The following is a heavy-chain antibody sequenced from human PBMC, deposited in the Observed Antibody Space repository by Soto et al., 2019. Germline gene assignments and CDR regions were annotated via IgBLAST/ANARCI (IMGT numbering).Heavy chain of an antibody. CDR2: IDYSGST. Sequence: SETLSLTCTVSGGSISSYYWSWIRQPPGKGLEWIGDIDYSGSTNYNPSLKSRVTISVDTSKNQFSLKLSSVTAADTAVYYCAREGSRGYCSSTRRYGGWFDAWGQETLVTLSS. V-gene: IGHV4-59*01. CDR3: AREGSRGYCSSTRRYGGWFDA. D-gene: IGHD2-2*01. J-gene: IGHJ5*02. CDR1: GGSISSYY.